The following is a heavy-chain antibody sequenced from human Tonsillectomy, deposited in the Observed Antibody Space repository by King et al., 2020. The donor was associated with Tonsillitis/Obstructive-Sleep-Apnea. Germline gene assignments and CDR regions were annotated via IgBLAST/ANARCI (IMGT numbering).Heavy chain of an antibody. V-gene: IGHV4-4*02. CDR1: GGSISSSNW. J-gene: IGHJ4*02. CDR2: IYHSGST. D-gene: IGHD2-2*01. CDR3: ARGNCNSTSCMNSLDY. Sequence: QLQESGPGLVKPSGTLSLTCAVSGGSISSSNWWTWVRQPPGKGLKWIGEIYHSGSTNYNPSLKSRVTISVEKSKNQFSLKLSSVTAADTAVYYCARGNCNSTSCMNSLDYGRQGTRVTVSS.